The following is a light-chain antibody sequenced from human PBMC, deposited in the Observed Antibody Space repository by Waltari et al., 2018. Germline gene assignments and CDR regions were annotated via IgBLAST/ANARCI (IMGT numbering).Light chain of an antibody. V-gene: IGKV3-20*01. CDR3: QNHERLPAK. J-gene: IGKJ1*01. Sequence: ELVLTQSPGTLSLSPGERATLSCRASQSISKYLDWYQQRSGQAPRLLIYAASTRATGIPDRFSGSGFGTDFSLTISRLEPEDFAVYYCQNHERLPAKFGQGTKVEIK. CDR2: AAS. CDR1: QSISKY.